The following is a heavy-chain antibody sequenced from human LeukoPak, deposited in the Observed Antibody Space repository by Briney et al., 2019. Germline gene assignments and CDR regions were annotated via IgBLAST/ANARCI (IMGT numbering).Heavy chain of an antibody. V-gene: IGHV3-30*18. CDR1: GFTFSSYG. Sequence: GRSLRLSCAASGFTFSSYGMQWVRQAPGKGLEWVAVVSYDRSTKYYEDSVKGRFTISRDNSKNTLYLQMDSLRPEDTAVYYCAKEFGGYAYGAYFDYWGQGTLVTVSS. CDR3: AKEFGGYAYGAYFDY. J-gene: IGHJ4*02. D-gene: IGHD5-18*01. CDR2: VSYDRSTK.